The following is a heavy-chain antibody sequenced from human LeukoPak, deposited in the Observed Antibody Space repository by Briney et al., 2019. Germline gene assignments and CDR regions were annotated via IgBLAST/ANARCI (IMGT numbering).Heavy chain of an antibody. CDR3: ASAPGRPHRFDY. J-gene: IGHJ4*02. CDR2: IYHSGST. V-gene: IGHV4-4*02. Sequence: PSETLSLTCAVSGGSISSSNWWSWVRQPPGKGLEWIGEIYHSGSTNYNPSLKSRVTISVDKSKNQFSLKLSSVTAADTAVYYCASAPGRPHRFDYWAREPWSPSPQ. CDR1: GGSISSSNW.